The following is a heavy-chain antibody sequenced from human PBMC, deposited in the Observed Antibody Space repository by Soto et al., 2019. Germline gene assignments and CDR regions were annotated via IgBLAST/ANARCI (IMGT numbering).Heavy chain of an antibody. CDR1: GFSVSINY. Sequence: ELQLVESGGGLVQPGGSLRLSCAASGFSVSINYVNWVRQAPGKGLEWVSVIYSGGTTHYADSVKGRFTISRDTSKNTLYLQMHSRRVEDTAVYYCAGDSTDGDFVDAFDVWGQGTMVTVSS. CDR3: AGDSTDGDFVDAFDV. D-gene: IGHD4-17*01. V-gene: IGHV3-66*01. J-gene: IGHJ3*01. CDR2: IYSGGTT.